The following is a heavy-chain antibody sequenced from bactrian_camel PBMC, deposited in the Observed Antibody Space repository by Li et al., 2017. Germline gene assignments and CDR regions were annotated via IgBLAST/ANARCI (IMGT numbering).Heavy chain of an antibody. CDR3: AADRLRRLCRGAWSSVDI. CDR1: GHDYNVNL. CDR2: IGGDGIT. V-gene: IGHV3S53*01. D-gene: IGHD1*01. J-gene: IGHJ4*01. Sequence: QVQLVESGGGSVQAGGSLRLSCTPSGHDYNVNLAGWFRQAPGKEREGVADIGGDGITSFGDSVKGRFTISKDNAKNTLYLQMNSLSPEDTAIYYCAADRLRRLCRGAWSSVDIWGRGTQVTVS.